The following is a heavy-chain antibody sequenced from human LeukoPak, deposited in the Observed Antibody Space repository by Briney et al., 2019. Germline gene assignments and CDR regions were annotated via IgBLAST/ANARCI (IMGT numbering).Heavy chain of an antibody. Sequence: GGTLRLSCAASGFTFSSYGMTWVRQAPGKGLEWVSIISGSGDTTYYADSVKGRFTISRDNSKNTLSLQMNSLRVDDTAVYYCAKEIDYDSSGYYSNFDYWGQGTLVTVSS. D-gene: IGHD3-22*01. CDR3: AKEIDYDSSGYYSNFDY. J-gene: IGHJ4*02. CDR1: GFTFSSYG. V-gene: IGHV3-23*01. CDR2: ISGSGDTT.